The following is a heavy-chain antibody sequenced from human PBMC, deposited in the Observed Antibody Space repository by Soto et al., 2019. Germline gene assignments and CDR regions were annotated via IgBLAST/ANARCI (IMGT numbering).Heavy chain of an antibody. CDR2: INTDGTNS. CDR3: AREFCSGGNCYTYYSDT. V-gene: IGHV3-74*01. J-gene: IGHJ5*02. CDR1: GLTFNRYW. Sequence: RLSCAASGLTFNRYWMHWVRHAPGKGLVWVSHINTDGTNSNYADSVKGRFTISRDNAKSTLFLPMNSLRDQDTAVYYCAREFCSGGNCYTYYSDTWGQGIQVTVSS. D-gene: IGHD2-15*01.